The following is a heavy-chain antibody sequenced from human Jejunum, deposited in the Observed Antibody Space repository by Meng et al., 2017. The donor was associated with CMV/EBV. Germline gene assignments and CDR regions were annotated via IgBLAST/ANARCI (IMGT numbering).Heavy chain of an antibody. J-gene: IGHJ4*02. CDR2: IRYDGSNQ. Sequence: TFRSYGIHWVRQAPGKGLEWVAFIRYDGSNQYYADSVKGRFTISRDHSKNTLYLQMNSLRAEDTAVYYCAKDIAMFRGVIITSLIDYWGQGTLVTVSS. V-gene: IGHV3-30*02. CDR1: TFRSYG. CDR3: AKDIAMFRGVIITSLIDY. D-gene: IGHD3-10*01.